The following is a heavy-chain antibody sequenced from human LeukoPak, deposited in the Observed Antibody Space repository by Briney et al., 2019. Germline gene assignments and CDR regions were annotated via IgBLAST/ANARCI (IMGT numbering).Heavy chain of an antibody. J-gene: IGHJ4*02. V-gene: IGHV3-53*04. D-gene: IGHD6-13*01. Sequence: PGGSLRLSCAASGFTVSSNYMSWVRQAPGKGLEWVSVIYSGGSTYYADSVKGRFTISRHNSKNTLYLQMNSLRAEDTAVYYCAREDSSSWPYFDYWGQGTLVTVSS. CDR3: AREDSSSWPYFDY. CDR2: IYSGGST. CDR1: GFTVSSNY.